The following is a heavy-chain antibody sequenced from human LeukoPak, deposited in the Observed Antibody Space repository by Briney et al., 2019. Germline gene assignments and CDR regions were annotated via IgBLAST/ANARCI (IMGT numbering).Heavy chain of an antibody. V-gene: IGHV1-18*01. Sequence: ASVKVSCKASGYTFTCYGISWVRQAPGQGLEWMGWISAYNGNTNYAQKLQGRVTMTTDTSTSTAYMELRSLRSDDTAVYYCATYDSSSWYDYYYYYGMDVWGQGTTVTVSS. CDR2: ISAYNGNT. CDR3: ATYDSSSWYDYYYYYGMDV. J-gene: IGHJ6*02. CDR1: GYTFTCYG. D-gene: IGHD6-13*01.